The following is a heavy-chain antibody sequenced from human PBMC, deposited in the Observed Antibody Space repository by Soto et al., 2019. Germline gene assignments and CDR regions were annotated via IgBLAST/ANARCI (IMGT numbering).Heavy chain of an antibody. J-gene: IGHJ6*02. CDR2: IYYSGST. V-gene: IGHV4-39*02. CDR1: GGSISSSSYY. Sequence: LSLTCTVSGGSISSSSYYWGWIRQPPGKGLEWIGSIYYSGSTYYNPSLKSRVTISVDTSKNQFSLKLSSVTAADTAVYYCAGEGYCSGGSCHHIGVWGQGTTVTVSS. D-gene: IGHD2-15*01. CDR3: AGEGYCSGGSCHHIGV.